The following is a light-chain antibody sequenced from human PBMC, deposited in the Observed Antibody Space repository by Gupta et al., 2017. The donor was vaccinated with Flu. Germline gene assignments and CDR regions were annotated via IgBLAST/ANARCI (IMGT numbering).Light chain of an antibody. J-gene: IGKJ2*01. CDR1: QSIDGY. V-gene: IGKV1-39*01. Sequence: VGDRVTITCRASQSIDGYLNWYQQKPGKAPKLLIYAASSLQSGVPSRFSGSGSGTDSSLTISSLQPEDSAIYYCQQSYSSPYTFGQGTRVEI. CDR3: QQSYSSPYT. CDR2: AAS.